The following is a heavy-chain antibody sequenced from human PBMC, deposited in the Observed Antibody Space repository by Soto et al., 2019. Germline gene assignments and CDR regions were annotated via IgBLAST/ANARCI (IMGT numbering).Heavy chain of an antibody. D-gene: IGHD3-10*01. CDR2: ISRSSTGI. V-gene: IGHV3-48*01. Sequence: EVQLVESGGGLVQPGGSLRLSCAASGFTFSLYSMSWVRQAPGKGLEWVSYISRSSTGIHYADSVKGRFTISRDDATNSMHLPMNSLRGGDPAVYYRARAVTWGLDVWGQGTTVSISS. CDR1: GFTFSLYS. J-gene: IGHJ6*02. CDR3: ARAVTWGLDV.